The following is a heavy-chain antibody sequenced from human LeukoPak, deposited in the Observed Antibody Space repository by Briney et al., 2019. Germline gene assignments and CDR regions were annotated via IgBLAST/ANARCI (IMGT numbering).Heavy chain of an antibody. J-gene: IGHJ4*02. CDR2: ISGSGGST. D-gene: IGHD3-16*01. Sequence: QPGESLRLSCAAAGFTFSSYAMSWVRQAPGKGLEWVSAISGSGGSTYYADSVKGRFTISRDNSRDTLYLQMNSLRAEDTAVYYCAKGYYNYVWGRYYFDYGGQGTLVTVSS. CDR3: AKGYYNYVWGRYYFDY. CDR1: GFTFSSYA. V-gene: IGHV3-23*01.